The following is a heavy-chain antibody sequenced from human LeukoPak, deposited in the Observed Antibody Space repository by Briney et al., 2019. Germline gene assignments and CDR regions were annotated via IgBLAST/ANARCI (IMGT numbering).Heavy chain of an antibody. D-gene: IGHD6-13*01. Sequence: SETLSLTCAVYGGSFSGYYWSWIRQPPGKGLEWIGEINHSGSTNYNPSLKSRVTISVDTSKSQFSLKLSSVTVADTAVYYCARDSGAAGAHYWGQGTLVTVSS. V-gene: IGHV4-34*01. CDR3: ARDSGAAGAHY. J-gene: IGHJ4*02. CDR2: INHSGST. CDR1: GGSFSGYY.